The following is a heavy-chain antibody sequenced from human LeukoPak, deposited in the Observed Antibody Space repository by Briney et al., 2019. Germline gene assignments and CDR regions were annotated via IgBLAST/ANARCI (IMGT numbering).Heavy chain of an antibody. CDR1: GGTFSSYA. Sequence: GASVKVSCKASGGTFSSYAISWVRQAPGQGLEWMGGIIPIFGTANYAQKFQGRVTITADESTSTAYMELSSLRSEDTAVYYCARDGVERNALDYWGQGTLVTVSS. J-gene: IGHJ4*02. CDR2: IIPIFGTA. V-gene: IGHV1-69*13. CDR3: ARDGVERNALDY. D-gene: IGHD3-16*01.